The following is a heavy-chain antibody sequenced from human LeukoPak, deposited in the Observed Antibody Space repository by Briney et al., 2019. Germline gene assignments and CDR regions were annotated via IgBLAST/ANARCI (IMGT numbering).Heavy chain of an antibody. Sequence: SETLSLTCAVYGGSFSGYYWSWIRQPPGKGLEWIGEINHSGSTNYNPSLKSRVTISVDTSKNQFSLRLSSVTAADTAVYYCATSFIYYDSSGPGLDIWGQGTMVTVSS. CDR3: ATSFIYYDSSGPGLDI. J-gene: IGHJ3*02. CDR1: GGSFSGYY. V-gene: IGHV4-34*01. CDR2: INHSGST. D-gene: IGHD3-22*01.